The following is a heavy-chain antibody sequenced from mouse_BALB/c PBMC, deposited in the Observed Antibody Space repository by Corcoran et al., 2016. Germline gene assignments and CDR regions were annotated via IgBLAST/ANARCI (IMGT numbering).Heavy chain of an antibody. V-gene: IGHV8-8*01. J-gene: IGHJ4*01. CDR1: GFSLSTSGMG. CDR3: ARRNGNYDYAMDY. CDR2: IWRDDEK. Sequence: QVTLKESGPGILKPSQTLSLTCSFSGFSLSTSGMGVGWIRQPSGKGLEWLAHIWRDDEKHYNPALKRQLTISKDISRKQVFLKITSVDTADSATDYCARRNGNYDYAMDYWGQGTSVTVSS. D-gene: IGHD2-1*01.